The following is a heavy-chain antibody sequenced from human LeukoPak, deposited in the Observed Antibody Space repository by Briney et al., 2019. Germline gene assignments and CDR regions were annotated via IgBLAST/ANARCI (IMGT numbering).Heavy chain of an antibody. CDR1: GFTFSSYS. CDR3: ARGITLDGVDV. J-gene: IGHJ6*04. CDR2: ICSTSTCL. V-gene: IGHV3-21*01. Sequence: PGGSLRLSCAASGFTFSSYSMNWVRQAPGKGLEWVSSICSTSTCLYYADSMKGRFTISRDNAKNSLYLQMNSLRAEDTAIYYCARGITLDGVDVWGKGTRSPSPQ. D-gene: IGHD3-10*01.